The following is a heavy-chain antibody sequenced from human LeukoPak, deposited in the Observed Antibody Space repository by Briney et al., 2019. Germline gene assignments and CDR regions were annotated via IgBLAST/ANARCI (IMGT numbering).Heavy chain of an antibody. CDR2: IKSNSDGGTT. V-gene: IGHV3-15*07. CDR3: STLLH. CDR1: GFTFTNAW. J-gene: IGHJ4*02. Sequence: GGSLRLSCAASGFTFTNAWMNWVRQAPGKGLEWVGRIKSNSDGGTTDYAAPVKGRFTISRDDSKHTVYLQMDSLKIEDTAVYYCSTLLHWGQGALVTVSS.